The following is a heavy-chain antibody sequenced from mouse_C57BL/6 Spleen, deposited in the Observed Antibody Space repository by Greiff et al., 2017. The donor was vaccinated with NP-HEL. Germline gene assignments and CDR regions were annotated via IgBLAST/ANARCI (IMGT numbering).Heavy chain of an antibody. CDR2: IYPGDGDP. CDR1: GYAFSSSW. Sequence: VQLQQSGPELVKPGASVKISCKASGYAFSSSWMNWVKQRPGKGLEWIGRIYPGDGDPNYNGKFKGKATLTADKSSSTAYMQLSSLTSEDSAVDFWARDYSSSYAFDYWGKGTMVTVSA. D-gene: IGHD1-1*01. V-gene: IGHV1-82*01. CDR3: ARDYSSSYAFDY. J-gene: IGHJ3*01.